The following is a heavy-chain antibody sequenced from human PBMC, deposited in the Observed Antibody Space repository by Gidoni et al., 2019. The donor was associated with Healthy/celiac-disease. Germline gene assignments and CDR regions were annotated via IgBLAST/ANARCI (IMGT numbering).Heavy chain of an antibody. CDR1: GYTCTSYD. D-gene: IGHD4-17*01. J-gene: IGHJ3*02. V-gene: IGHV1-8*01. Sequence: VQLAQSGAEGKKPGASVKVSCKASGYTCTSYDINWVRQATGQGLAWMGWMNPNSGNTGYAQKFQGRVTMTRNTSISTAYMELSSLRSEDTAVYYCAIMHDYGDEGDAFDIWGQGTMVTVFS. CDR2: MNPNSGNT. CDR3: AIMHDYGDEGDAFDI.